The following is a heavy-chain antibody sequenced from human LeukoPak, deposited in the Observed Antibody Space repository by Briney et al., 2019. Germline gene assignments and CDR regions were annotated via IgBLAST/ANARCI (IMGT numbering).Heavy chain of an antibody. CDR2: IYTSGST. CDR1: GGSTISGSYY. J-gene: IGHJ4*02. CDR3: ARGIVVDSFDY. V-gene: IGHV4-61*02. Sequence: SETLSLTCTVSGGSTISGSYYWSWIRQPAGKGLEWIGRIYTSGSTNYNPSLKSRVTISVDTSKNQFSLKLSSVTAADTAVYYCARGIVVDSFDYWGQGTLVTVSS. D-gene: IGHD3-22*01.